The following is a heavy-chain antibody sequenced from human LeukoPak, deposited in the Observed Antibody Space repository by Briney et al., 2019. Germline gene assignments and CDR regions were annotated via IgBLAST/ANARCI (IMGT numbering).Heavy chain of an antibody. J-gene: IGHJ6*03. CDR3: ARGLRTTVWDYYYYMDV. V-gene: IGHV3-21*01. D-gene: IGHD4-17*01. Sequence: GGSLRLSCAASGFTFSSYSMNWVRQAPGKGLEWVSSISSTSSYIYYADSVKGRFTISRDNAKNSLFLQMNSLRVEDTAVYYCARGLRTTVWDYYYYMDVWGKGTTVTVSS. CDR1: GFTFSSYS. CDR2: ISSTSSYI.